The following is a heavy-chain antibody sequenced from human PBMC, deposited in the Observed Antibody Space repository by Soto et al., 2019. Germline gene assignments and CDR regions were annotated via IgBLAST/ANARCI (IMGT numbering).Heavy chain of an antibody. D-gene: IGHD6-19*01. CDR3: ARRIAVAGTGMENYYYGMDV. CDR2: IIPIFGTA. V-gene: IGHV1-69*13. CDR1: GGTFSSYA. Sequence: RASVKVSCKASGGTFSSYAISWVRQAPGQGLEWMGGIIPIFGTANYAQKFQGRVTITADESTSTAYMELSSLRSEDTAVYYCARRIAVAGTGMENYYYGMDVWGQGTTVTVSS. J-gene: IGHJ6*02.